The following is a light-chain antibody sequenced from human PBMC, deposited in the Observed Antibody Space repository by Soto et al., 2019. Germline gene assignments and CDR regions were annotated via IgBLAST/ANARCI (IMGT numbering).Light chain of an antibody. CDR1: QSVSSSY. V-gene: IGKV3-20*01. CDR3: QQYSSSWT. J-gene: IGKJ1*01. CDR2: GAS. Sequence: EIVLTQSPCTLSLSPGERATLSCRASQSVSSSYLAWYQQKPGQAPRLLIYGASSRATGVPDRFSGSGSGTDFTLTISRLEPEDFAVYYCQQYSSSWTFGQGTKVDIK.